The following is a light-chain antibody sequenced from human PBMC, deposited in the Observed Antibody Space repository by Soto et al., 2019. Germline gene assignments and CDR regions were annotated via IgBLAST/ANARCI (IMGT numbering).Light chain of an antibody. CDR1: QSVSSNY. Sequence: EIVLTQSPGTLSLSPGERATLSCRASQSVSSNYLAWYQQKPGQAPRLLIYGASSRATGIPHRFSGSGSVTDFTLTISILEPEDFAVYYCQHYGRSAYTFGQGTPLEIK. CDR2: GAS. CDR3: QHYGRSAYT. J-gene: IGKJ2*01. V-gene: IGKV3-20*01.